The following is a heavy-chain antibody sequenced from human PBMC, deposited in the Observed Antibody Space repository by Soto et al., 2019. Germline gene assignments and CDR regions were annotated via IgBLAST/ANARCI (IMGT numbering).Heavy chain of an antibody. CDR2: IKQDGSEK. D-gene: IGHD5-12*01. J-gene: IGHJ4*02. V-gene: IGHV3-7*01. Sequence: PGGSLRLSCAASGFTFSSYWMSWVRQAPGKGLEWVANIKQDGSEKYYVDSVKGRFTISRDNAKNSLYLQMNSLRAEDTAVYYCARDEGYSGYDARPEEKGFDYWGQGTLVTVSS. CDR1: GFTFSSYW. CDR3: ARDEGYSGYDARPEEKGFDY.